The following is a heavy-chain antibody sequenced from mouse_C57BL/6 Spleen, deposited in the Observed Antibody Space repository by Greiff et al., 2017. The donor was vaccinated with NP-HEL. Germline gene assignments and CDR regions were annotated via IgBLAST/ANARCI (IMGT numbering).Heavy chain of an antibody. V-gene: IGHV1-61*01. CDR1: GYTFTSYW. J-gene: IGHJ1*03. CDR3: ARNYGSRRGYFDV. D-gene: IGHD1-1*01. Sequence: QVQLQQPGAELVRPGSSVKLSCKASGYTFTSYWMDWVKQRPGQGLEWIGNIYPSDSETHYNQKFKDKATLTVDKSSSTAYMQLSSLTSEDSAVYYCARNYGSRRGYFDVWGTGTTVTVSS. CDR2: IYPSDSET.